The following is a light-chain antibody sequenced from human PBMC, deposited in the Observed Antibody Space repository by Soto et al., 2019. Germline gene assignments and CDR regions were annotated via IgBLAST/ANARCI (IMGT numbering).Light chain of an antibody. CDR3: QQYDNWPSRYT. V-gene: IGKV3-15*01. Sequence: EIVMTQSPATLSVSPGERATLSCRASQSVSDNLAWYQQKPGQAPRLLFYRSSTRATGIPARFSGSGSGTEFTLTISSLQSEDFAVYYCQQYDNWPSRYTFGQGTKLEIK. CDR1: QSVSDN. CDR2: RSS. J-gene: IGKJ2*01.